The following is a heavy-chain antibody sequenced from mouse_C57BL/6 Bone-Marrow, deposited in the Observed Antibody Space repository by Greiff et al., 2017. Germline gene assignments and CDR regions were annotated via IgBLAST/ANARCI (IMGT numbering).Heavy chain of an antibody. CDR3: ASYCYDVPYAMDY. J-gene: IGHJ4*01. CDR2: INPNNGGT. D-gene: IGHD2-12*01. CDR1: GYTFTDYY. V-gene: IGHV1-26*01. Sequence: VQLQPSGPELVKPGASVKISCKASGYTFTDYYMNWVKQSHGKSLEWIGDINPNNGGTSYNQKVKGKATLTVDKYSSTAYMELRSLTSEDSAVXYCASYCYDVPYAMDYWGQGTSVTVSS.